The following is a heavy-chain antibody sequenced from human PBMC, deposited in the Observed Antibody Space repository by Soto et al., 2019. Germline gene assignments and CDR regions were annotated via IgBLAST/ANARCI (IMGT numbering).Heavy chain of an antibody. CDR3: AREVVVAARPERYYYYGMDV. J-gene: IGHJ6*02. CDR1: GGSISSGDYY. V-gene: IGHV4-30-4*01. D-gene: IGHD2-15*01. Sequence: SETLSLTCTVSGGSISSGDYYWSWIRQPPGRGLEWIGYIYYSGSTYYNPSLKSRVTISVDTSKNQFSLKLSSVTAADTAVYYCAREVVVAARPERYYYYGMDVWGQGTTVTV. CDR2: IYYSGST.